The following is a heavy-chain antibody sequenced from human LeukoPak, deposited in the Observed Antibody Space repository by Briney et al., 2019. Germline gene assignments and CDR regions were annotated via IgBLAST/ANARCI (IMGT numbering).Heavy chain of an antibody. CDR1: GFTFSSYW. CDR2: ISGSGGNT. V-gene: IGHV3-23*01. D-gene: IGHD6-19*01. Sequence: HSGGSLRLSCAASGFTFSSYWMNWARQAPGKGLEWVSVISGSGGNTYYADSVKGRFTISRDNSKNTLFVQMNSLRAEDTAVYYCAKGLYSSGEYLDYWGQGTLVTVSS. CDR3: AKGLYSSGEYLDY. J-gene: IGHJ4*02.